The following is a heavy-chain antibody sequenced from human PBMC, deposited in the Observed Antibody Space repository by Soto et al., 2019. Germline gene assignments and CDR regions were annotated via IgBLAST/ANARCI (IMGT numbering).Heavy chain of an antibody. CDR3: EKGFWVVDGTTYFHY. CDR1: GFTFTSNA. Sequence: EVQLLESGGVLVQPGGSLRLSCAASGFTFTSNAMSWVREAPGNGPEWVAVIVVSGGATDYADSVKSRFTISRDNAKNTLYLQMKSLSGGETAVYSCEKGFWVVDGTTYFHYWGRGTLVTVSS. J-gene: IGHJ4*02. D-gene: IGHD6-19*01. CDR2: IVVSGGAT. V-gene: IGHV3-23*01.